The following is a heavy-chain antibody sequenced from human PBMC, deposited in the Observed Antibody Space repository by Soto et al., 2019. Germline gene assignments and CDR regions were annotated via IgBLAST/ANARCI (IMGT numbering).Heavy chain of an antibody. CDR1: GDNFAGYW. CDR2: IYPSDSDT. V-gene: IGHV5-51*01. CDR3: ETGRVSPRPFDY. Sequence: PGESRKISCKGSGDNFAGYWIAWVRQMPGKGLELMGIIYPSDSDTRYRPSFQGQVTISADKSISSAYLQWRSLRASDTAMYYCETGRVSPRPFDYWGQGPPVTVSS. D-gene: IGHD3-3*01. J-gene: IGHJ4*02.